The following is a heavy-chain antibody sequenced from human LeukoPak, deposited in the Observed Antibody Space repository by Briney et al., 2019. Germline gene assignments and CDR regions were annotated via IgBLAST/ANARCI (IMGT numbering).Heavy chain of an antibody. CDR3: TRARQRATGSYSSLDY. CDR2: INSNSGGT. Sequence: ASVKVSCKASGYTFSDYFIHWVRQAPGQGLEWMGWINSNSGGTDYAQKFQGRVTMTRDTSISTAYMELSRLAPDDTAVYYCTRARQRATGSYSSLDYWGQGTLVTVSS. J-gene: IGHJ4*02. D-gene: IGHD1-26*01. CDR1: GYTFSDYF. V-gene: IGHV1-2*02.